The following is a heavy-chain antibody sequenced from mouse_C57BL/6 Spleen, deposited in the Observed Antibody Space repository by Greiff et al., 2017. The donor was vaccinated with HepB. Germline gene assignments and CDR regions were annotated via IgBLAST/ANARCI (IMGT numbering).Heavy chain of an antibody. J-gene: IGHJ2*01. CDR1: GYAFSSSW. V-gene: IGHV1-82*01. D-gene: IGHD1-1*01. CDR2: IYPGDGDT. CDR3: ARKGSDYYGSYFDY. Sequence: VQVVESGPELVKPGASVKISCKASGYAFSSSWMNWVKQRPGKGLEWIGRIYPGDGDTNYNGKFKGKATLTADKSSSTAYMQLSSLTSEDSAVYFCARKGSDYYGSYFDYWGQGTTLTVSS.